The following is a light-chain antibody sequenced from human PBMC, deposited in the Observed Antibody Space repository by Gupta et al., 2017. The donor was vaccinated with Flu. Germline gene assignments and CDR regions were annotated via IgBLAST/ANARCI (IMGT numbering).Light chain of an antibody. CDR1: SIGGKN. J-gene: IGLJ2*01. CDR3: QVCVCDNDYVV. V-gene: IGLV3-21*02. CDR2: SDN. Sequence: TTITSSGGSSIGGKNVYWYQHKPHQGPALILISDNVRNPGLAERFSVSNAENTTTVKISRVEVGDEADDYYQVCVCDNDYVVFGGGTKLTVL.